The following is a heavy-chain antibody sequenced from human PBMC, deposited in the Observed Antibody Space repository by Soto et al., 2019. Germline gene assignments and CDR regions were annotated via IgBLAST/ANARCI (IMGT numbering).Heavy chain of an antibody. CDR3: ARRRDVFVGS. CDR1: GGSISSSASY. CDR2: MYYSGST. J-gene: IGHJ5*01. Sequence: QLHLQASGPGLVTPSETLSLSCTVTGGSISSSASYWGWIRQPPGTGLEWIASMYYSGSTYYNPSCKRRVGVPVGPSTNQFSLRLTSVTAAETAVYYFARRRDVFVGSWGEGTLVTVSA. V-gene: IGHV4-39*01.